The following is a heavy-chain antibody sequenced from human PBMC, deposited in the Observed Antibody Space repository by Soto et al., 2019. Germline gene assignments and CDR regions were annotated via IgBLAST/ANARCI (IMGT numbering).Heavy chain of an antibody. CDR3: ARAGIRIAARGGYYYYGMDV. V-gene: IGHV3-53*01. CDR1: GFTVSSNY. CDR2: IYSGGST. Sequence: HPGGSLRLSCAASGFTVSSNYMSWVRQAPGKGLEWVSVIYSGGSTYYADSVKGRFTISRDNSKNTLYLQMNSLRAEDTAVYYCARAGIRIAARGGYYYYGMDVWGQRTTVTVSS. J-gene: IGHJ6*02. D-gene: IGHD6-6*01.